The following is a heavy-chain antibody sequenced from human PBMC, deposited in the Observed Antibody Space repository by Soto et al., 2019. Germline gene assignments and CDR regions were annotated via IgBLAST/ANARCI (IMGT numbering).Heavy chain of an antibody. J-gene: IGHJ4*02. Sequence: QVQLQESGPGLVKPSETLSLTCTVSGGSISSYYWSWIRQPPGKGLEWIGSIYYSGSTNYNPSPKRRVAISVDTSRNRFSLKLSSVTAADTAVYYCAARAGRYYYDSSGDFDYWGQGTLVTVSS. V-gene: IGHV4-59*01. D-gene: IGHD3-22*01. CDR1: GGSISSYY. CDR3: AARAGRYYYDSSGDFDY. CDR2: IYYSGST.